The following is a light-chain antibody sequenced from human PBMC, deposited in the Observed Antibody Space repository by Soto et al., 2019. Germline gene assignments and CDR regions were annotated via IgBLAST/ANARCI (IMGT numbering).Light chain of an antibody. CDR3: QQYGNFPFS. CDR1: QVVSSSY. V-gene: IGKV3-20*01. J-gene: IGKJ2*01. CDR2: HAS. Sequence: EIVLTQSPGTLSLSPGESATLSCRANQVVSSSYLAWYQQKPGQAPRLLIYHASDRATGVPDRFSGSGSGTDVALTITRLEPEDFALYYCQQYGNFPFSFCQGTKLEIK.